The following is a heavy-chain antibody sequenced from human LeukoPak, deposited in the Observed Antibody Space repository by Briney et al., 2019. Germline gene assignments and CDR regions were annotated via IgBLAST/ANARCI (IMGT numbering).Heavy chain of an antibody. CDR1: GGSFSGYS. CDR2: INHSGST. CDR3: ARGRSAGSGSYYKPSNWFDP. Sequence: PSETLSLTCAVYGGSFSGYSWSWIRQLPGKGLEWIGEINHSGSTNYNPSLKSRVTISVDTSNNQFSLKLSSVTAADTAVYYCARGRSAGSGSYYKPSNWFDPWGQGTLVTVSS. D-gene: IGHD3-10*01. J-gene: IGHJ5*02. V-gene: IGHV4-34*01.